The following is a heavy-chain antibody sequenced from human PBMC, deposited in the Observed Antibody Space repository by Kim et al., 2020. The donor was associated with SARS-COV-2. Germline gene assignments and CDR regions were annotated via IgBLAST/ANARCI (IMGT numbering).Heavy chain of an antibody. CDR1: GYIFSTYG. Sequence: ASVKVSCKASGYIFSTYGFSWVRQAPGQGLEWLGWISARDGNTKYAQKVQGGVTMTTDTSTNTAYMELWSLRSDDTAMYYCARGAYGDVSFDYWGQGTLVTVSS. CDR3: ARGAYGDVSFDY. J-gene: IGHJ4*02. CDR2: ISARDGNT. D-gene: IGHD4-17*01. V-gene: IGHV1-18*04.